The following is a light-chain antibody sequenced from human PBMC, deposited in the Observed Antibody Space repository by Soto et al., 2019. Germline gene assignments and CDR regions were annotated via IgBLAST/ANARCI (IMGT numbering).Light chain of an antibody. CDR2: AAS. J-gene: IGKJ3*01. Sequence: DIQMTQSPTSLSASVGDRVTITCRASQGIRNFVAWYQQKPGKAPKLLIYAASTLQSGVPPRFSGRRSGTDFTLTINSLPPEDVASYSCHKYSSVPVFGPGPKVDIK. V-gene: IGKV1-27*01. CDR1: QGIRNF. CDR3: HKYSSVPV.